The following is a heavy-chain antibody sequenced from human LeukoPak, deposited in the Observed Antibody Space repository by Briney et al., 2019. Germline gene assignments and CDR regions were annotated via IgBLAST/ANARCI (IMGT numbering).Heavy chain of an antibody. J-gene: IGHJ4*02. V-gene: IGHV4-34*01. CDR2: IGHSGST. D-gene: IGHD5-18*01. Sequence: SETLSLTCGVSGGSLRGFFWSWIRQPPGKGLEWIGEIGHSGSTSYNPSLKSRVSILLDTARNQFSLRLNFVTAADTATYYCTRPSPGVTLESWGPGTQVTVSS. CDR3: TRPSPGVTLES. CDR1: GGSLRGFF.